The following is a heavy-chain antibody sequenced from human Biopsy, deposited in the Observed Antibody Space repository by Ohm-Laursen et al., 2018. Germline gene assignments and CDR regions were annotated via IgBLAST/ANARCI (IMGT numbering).Heavy chain of an antibody. J-gene: IGHJ3*02. D-gene: IGHD1-1*01. V-gene: IGHV3-23*01. CDR1: GFTFSSYA. CDR3: AKGRVGNSGSLDI. CDR2: ITVSADTT. Sequence: SLRLSCTAFGFTFSSYAMNWVHQAPGKGLEWVSAITVSADTTYYADSVRGRFTVSRGNSQNTLYLQMNSLRAEDTAIYYCAKGRVGNSGSLDIWGHGTMVTVSS.